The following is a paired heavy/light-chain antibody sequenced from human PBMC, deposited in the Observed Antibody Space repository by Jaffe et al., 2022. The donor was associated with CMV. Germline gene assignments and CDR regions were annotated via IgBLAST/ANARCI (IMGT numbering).Light chain of an antibody. V-gene: IGKV1-33*01. Sequence: DIQMTQSPSSLSASVGDRVTITCQASQDISNYLNWYQQKPGKAPKLLIYDASNLETGVPSRFSGSGSGTDFTFTISSLQPEDIATYYCQQYDNLFTFGPGTKVDIK. J-gene: IGKJ3*01. CDR1: QDISNY. CDR3: QQYDNLFT. CDR2: DAS.
Heavy chain of an antibody. J-gene: IGHJ6*02. D-gene: IGHD2-2*01. V-gene: IGHV3-11*01. CDR2: ISSSGSTI. CDR3: ARDLAYQASLSV. Sequence: QVQLVESGGGLVKPGGSLRLSCAASGFTFSDYYMSWIRQAPGKGLEWVSYISSSGSTIYYADSVKGRFTISRDNAKNSLYLQMNSLRAEDTAVYYCARDLAYQASLSVWGQGTTVTVSS. CDR1: GFTFSDYY.